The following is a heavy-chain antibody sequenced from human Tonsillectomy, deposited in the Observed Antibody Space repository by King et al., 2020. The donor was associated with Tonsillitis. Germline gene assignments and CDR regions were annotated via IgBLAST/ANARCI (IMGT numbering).Heavy chain of an antibody. Sequence: VQLVESGGGLVQPGGSLRLSCAASGFTFSSYWMHWVRQAPGKGLVWVSRIYSDGCETSYADSVKGRFTISRDNAKNTLYLQINSLRAEDTAVYYCARADRGGVFDIWGQGTMVTVSS. CDR3: ARADRGGVFDI. J-gene: IGHJ3*02. CDR2: IYSDGCET. D-gene: IGHD2-8*02. V-gene: IGHV3-74*01. CDR1: GFTFSSYW.